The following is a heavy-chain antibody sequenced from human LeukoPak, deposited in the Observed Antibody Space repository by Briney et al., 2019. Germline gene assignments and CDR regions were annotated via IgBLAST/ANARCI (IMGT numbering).Heavy chain of an antibody. CDR3: ARATLSSSWTHDY. CDR2: IKQDGSEK. V-gene: IGHV3-7*01. Sequence: GGSLRLSCAASGFTFSSYWMSWVRQAPGKGLEWVANIKQDGSEKYYVDSVKGRFTISRDNAKNSLYLQMNSLRAEDTAVYYCARATLSSSWTHDYWGQGTLVTVSS. CDR1: GFTFSSYW. D-gene: IGHD6-13*01. J-gene: IGHJ4*02.